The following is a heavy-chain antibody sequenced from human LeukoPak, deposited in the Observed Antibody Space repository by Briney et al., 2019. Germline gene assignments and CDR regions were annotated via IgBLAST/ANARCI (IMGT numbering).Heavy chain of an antibody. J-gene: IGHJ4*02. CDR2: ISYDGSNK. D-gene: IGHD6-13*01. Sequence: PGRSLRLSCAASGLTFSSYGMHWVRQAPGKGLEWVAVISYDGSNKYYADSVKGRFTISRDNSKNTLYLQMNSLRAEDTAVYYCAKYSSSWYVDYWGQGTLVTVSS. CDR3: AKYSSSWYVDY. CDR1: GLTFSSYG. V-gene: IGHV3-30*18.